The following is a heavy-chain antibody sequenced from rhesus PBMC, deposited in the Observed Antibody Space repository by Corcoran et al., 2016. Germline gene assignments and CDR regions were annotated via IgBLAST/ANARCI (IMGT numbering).Heavy chain of an antibody. V-gene: IGHV3S25*01. CDR3: AKKYYYGSRVAQGAFDF. CDR1: GFTFSSYW. Sequence: EVQLVASGGGLAKPGGSLRLSCAASGFTFSSYWMNWVRQAPGKGLEWVSAIKSGGGNTNEADSGKGRCTISRDNEKNTHSLQMNSLRAEDTAVYYWAKKYYYGSRVAQGAFDFWGQGLRVTVSS. CDR2: IKSGGGNT. D-gene: IGHD3-28*01. J-gene: IGHJ3*01.